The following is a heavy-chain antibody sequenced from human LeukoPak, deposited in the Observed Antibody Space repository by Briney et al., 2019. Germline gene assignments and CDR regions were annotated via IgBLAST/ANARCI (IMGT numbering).Heavy chain of an antibody. CDR2: ISGSGGST. D-gene: IGHD3-22*01. J-gene: IGHJ4*02. Sequence: GGSLRLSCAAAGFTFSSYAMSWGRQAPGKGLEWGSAISGSGGSTYYADSVEGRFTISRDNSKNTLYLQMNSLRAGDTAVYYCAKVGYYDSSGYRGASYYFDYWGQGTLVTVSS. V-gene: IGHV3-23*01. CDR1: GFTFSSYA. CDR3: AKVGYYDSSGYRGASYYFDY.